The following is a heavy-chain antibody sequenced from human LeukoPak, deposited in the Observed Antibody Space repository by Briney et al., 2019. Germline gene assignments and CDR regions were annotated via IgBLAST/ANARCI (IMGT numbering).Heavy chain of an antibody. CDR2: ISYDGSNK. Sequence: QPGGSLRLSCAASGFTFSSYGMHWVRQAPGKGLEWVAVISYDGSNKYYADSVKGRFTISRDNSKNTLYLQMNSLRAEDTAVYYCARESGITMVRGVIPWGQGTLVTVSS. CDR1: GFTFSSYG. V-gene: IGHV3-30*03. J-gene: IGHJ5*02. CDR3: ARESGITMVRGVIP. D-gene: IGHD3-10*01.